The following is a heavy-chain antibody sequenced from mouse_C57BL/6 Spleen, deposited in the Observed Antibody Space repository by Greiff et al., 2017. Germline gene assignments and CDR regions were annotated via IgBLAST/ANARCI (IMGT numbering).Heavy chain of an antibody. Sequence: QVQLKESGAELVRPGASVKLSCKASGYTFTDYYINWVKQRPGQGLEWIARIYPGSGITYYNEKLKGKATLTAEKSSSTAYMQLSSLTSEDSAVYFGARYSMAMDYWGQGTSVTVSS. J-gene: IGHJ4*01. CDR1: GYTFTDYY. CDR3: ARYSMAMDY. CDR2: IYPGSGIT. V-gene: IGHV1-76*01.